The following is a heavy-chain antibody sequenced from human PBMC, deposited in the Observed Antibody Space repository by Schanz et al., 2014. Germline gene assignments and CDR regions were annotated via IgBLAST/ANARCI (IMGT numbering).Heavy chain of an antibody. J-gene: IGHJ4*02. V-gene: IGHV3-48*01. CDR2: ISGSSRTI. CDR1: GFGFSSYS. CDR3: AGGGSGSHYRLDY. Sequence: EVQLVESGGGLIQPGGSLRLSCAASGFGFSSYSMNWVRQAPGKGLEWVSYISGSSRTIYYADSMKGRFTVSRDNAENALYLQMNSLRAEDTGLYFCAGGGSGSHYRLDYWGQGTLVTVSS. D-gene: IGHD1-26*01.